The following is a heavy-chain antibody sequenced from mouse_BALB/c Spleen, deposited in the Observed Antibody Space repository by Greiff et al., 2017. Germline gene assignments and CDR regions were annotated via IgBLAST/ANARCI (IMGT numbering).Heavy chain of an antibody. J-gene: IGHJ3*01. CDR2: ISSGGSYT. CDR1: GFTFSSYA. V-gene: IGHV5-9-4*01. D-gene: IGHD1-2*01. CDR3: ARDEVTATFAY. Sequence: EVQLQESGGGLVKPGGSLKLSCAASGFTFSSYAMSWVRQSPEKRLEWVAEISSGGSYTYYPDTVTGRFTISRDNAKNTLYLEMSSLRSEDTAMYYCARDEVTATFAYWGQGTLVTVS.